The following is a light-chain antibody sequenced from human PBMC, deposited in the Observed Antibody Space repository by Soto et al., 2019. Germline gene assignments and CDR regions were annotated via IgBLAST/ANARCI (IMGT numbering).Light chain of an antibody. Sequence: EIVLTQSPATLSLSPGERATLSCRASQTVRTNLAWYQQRPGQAPRLLIYDASSRATGIPARFSGSWSGTDFTLTISILETEDFAVYYCQHHSNWPLTFGGGTKVEIK. J-gene: IGKJ4*01. CDR3: QHHSNWPLT. V-gene: IGKV3-11*01. CDR2: DAS. CDR1: QTVRTN.